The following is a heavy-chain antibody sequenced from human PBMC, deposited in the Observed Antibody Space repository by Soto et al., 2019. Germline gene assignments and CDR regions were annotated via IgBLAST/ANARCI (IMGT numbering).Heavy chain of an antibody. V-gene: IGHV4-31*03. D-gene: IGHD1-26*01. CDR2: IYDSGST. CDR1: GGSISSGGYY. CDR3: ATEGVGSRSLDAFDI. J-gene: IGHJ3*02. Sequence: QVQLQESGPGLVKPSQTLSLTCTVSGGSISSGGYYWSWIRQHPGKGLEWIGYIYDSGSTYYNPSHKSRVTISVDTSKNQFSLKLSSVTAADTAVYYCATEGVGSRSLDAFDIWGQGTMVTVSS.